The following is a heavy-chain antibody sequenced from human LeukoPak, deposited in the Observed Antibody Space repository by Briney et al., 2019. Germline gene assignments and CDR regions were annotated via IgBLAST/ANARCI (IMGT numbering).Heavy chain of an antibody. J-gene: IGHJ4*02. CDR2: IIPIFGTA. CDR1: GGSFSNYT. Sequence: ASVKVSCKASGGSFSNYTISWLRQTPGQGLEWMGGIIPIFGTANYAQNFQGRVTITADKFTSTAYMELSSLRSEDTAVYYCARDVLGYCSGGSCYSGAFDYWGQGTLVTVSS. V-gene: IGHV1-69*06. D-gene: IGHD2-15*01. CDR3: ARDVLGYCSGGSCYSGAFDY.